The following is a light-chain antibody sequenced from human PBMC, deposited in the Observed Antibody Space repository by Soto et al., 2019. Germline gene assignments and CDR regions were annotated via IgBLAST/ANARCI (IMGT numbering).Light chain of an antibody. CDR2: DTS. V-gene: IGKV3-20*01. J-gene: IGKJ4*01. CDR3: QQYGSSST. CDR1: QSVSSTY. Sequence: EIVLTQSPGTLSLSPGERATLSCRASQSVSSTYLAWYRQKPGQAPSLLIYDTSNRATGIPDRFSGSGSGTDFTLTISRLEPEDFAVYYCQQYGSSSTFGGGTKV.